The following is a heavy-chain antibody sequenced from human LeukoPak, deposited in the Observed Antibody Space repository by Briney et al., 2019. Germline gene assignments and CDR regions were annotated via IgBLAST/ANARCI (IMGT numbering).Heavy chain of an antibody. D-gene: IGHD5-12*01. CDR2: ISENGGTT. CDR3: TRSRPPSIVALLTWFGP. J-gene: IGHJ5*02. Sequence: GGSLRLSCAASGFTFSSYALSWVRQAPGKGLEWVSGISENGGTTFYADSVKGRFTITRDNAKNSLYLEMNSLRAEDTAVYYCTRSRPPSIVALLTWFGPWGQGSLVTVSS. V-gene: IGHV3-23*01. CDR1: GFTFSSYA.